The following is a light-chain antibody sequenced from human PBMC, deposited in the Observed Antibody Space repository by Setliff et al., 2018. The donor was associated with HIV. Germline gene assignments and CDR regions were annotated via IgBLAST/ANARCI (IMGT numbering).Light chain of an antibody. V-gene: IGLV2-23*02. Sequence: ALAQPASVSGSPGQSITLSCTGTSSDVGGYNYVSWYQQHPDKAPKLMIYDVKNRPSGVSDRFSGSKSGNTASLTISGLQAEDEADYYCCSYAGSGPVFGAGTKATV. CDR1: SSDVGGYNY. J-gene: IGLJ1*01. CDR2: DVK. CDR3: CSYAGSGPV.